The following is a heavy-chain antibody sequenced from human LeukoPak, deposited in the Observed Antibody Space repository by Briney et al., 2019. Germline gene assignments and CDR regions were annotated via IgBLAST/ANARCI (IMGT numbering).Heavy chain of an antibody. CDR3: ARRVQYYFDH. CDR1: GFIFSNYD. CDR2: IWYDGSDK. Sequence: GMSLRLSCAASGFIFSNYDMHWVRQAPGKGLEWVAVIWYDGSDKHYADSVQGRFTISRDNSKNSLYLQMNSLRAEDTALYYCARRVQYYFDHWGQGTLVTVSS. V-gene: IGHV3-33*01. J-gene: IGHJ4*02.